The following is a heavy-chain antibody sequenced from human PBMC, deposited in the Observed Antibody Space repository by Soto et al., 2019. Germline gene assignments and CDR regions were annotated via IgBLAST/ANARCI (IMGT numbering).Heavy chain of an antibody. J-gene: IGHJ4*02. CDR2: VRSKSDGGTT. D-gene: IGHD2-15*01. V-gene: IGHV3-15*01. CDR1: GFTFSHAW. Sequence: GGSLRLSCAASGFTFSHAWMSWVRQAPGKGLEWVGRVRSKSDGGTTDYAARVKGRFTISRDDSKNTLYLQMNSLKTEDTAVYYCTTEAPGGSSFDYWGQGTLVTVSS. CDR3: TTEAPGGSSFDY.